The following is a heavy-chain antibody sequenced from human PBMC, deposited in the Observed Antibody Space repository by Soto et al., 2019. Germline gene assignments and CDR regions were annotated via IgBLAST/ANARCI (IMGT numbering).Heavy chain of an antibody. V-gene: IGHV3-30-3*01. CDR2: ISYDGSNK. CDR1: GFTFSSYA. Sequence: QVQLVESGGGVVQPGRSLRLSCAASGFTFSSYAMHWVRQAPGKGLEWVAVISYDGSNKYYADSVKGRFTISRDNSKNTLYLQMNSLRAEDTAVYYCARVYPLDYGDYGSFVDYWGQGTLVTVSS. D-gene: IGHD4-17*01. CDR3: ARVYPLDYGDYGSFVDY. J-gene: IGHJ4*02.